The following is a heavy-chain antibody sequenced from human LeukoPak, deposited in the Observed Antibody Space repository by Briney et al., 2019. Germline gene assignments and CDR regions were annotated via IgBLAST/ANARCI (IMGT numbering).Heavy chain of an antibody. CDR2: INPSGGST. J-gene: IGHJ4*02. CDR1: GYTFTSYY. Sequence: ASVKVSCKASGYTFTSYYMHWVRQAPGQGLEWMGIINPSGGSTSYAQKFQGRVTMTRDTSTSTVYMELSSLRSEDTAVYYCARGIHSSQGQWLADLGYWGQGTLVTVSS. V-gene: IGHV1-46*01. D-gene: IGHD6-19*01. CDR3: ARGIHSSQGQWLADLGY.